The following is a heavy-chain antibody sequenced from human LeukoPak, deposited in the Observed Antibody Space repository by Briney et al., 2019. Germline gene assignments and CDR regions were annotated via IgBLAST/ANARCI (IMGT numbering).Heavy chain of an antibody. D-gene: IGHD2-2*01. CDR1: GYTFTSYD. Sequence: ASEKVSCKASGYTFTSYDINWVRQATGQGLEWMGWMNPNSGNTGYAQKFQGRVTMTRNTSISTAYMELSSLRSEDTAVYYCARCSREDIVVVPAARFSCHFDYWGQGTLVTVSS. CDR2: MNPNSGNT. V-gene: IGHV1-8*01. CDR3: ARCSREDIVVVPAARFSCHFDY. J-gene: IGHJ4*02.